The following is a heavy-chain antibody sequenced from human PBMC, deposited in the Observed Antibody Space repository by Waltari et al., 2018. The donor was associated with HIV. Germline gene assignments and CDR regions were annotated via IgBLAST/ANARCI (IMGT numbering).Heavy chain of an antibody. CDR1: GLTFSNFW. CDR2: IKQDGSEK. D-gene: IGHD2-2*02. Sequence: EVQLVASGGGLVQPGGSLRLSCAASGLTFSNFWMSWVRQAPGKGLEWLANIKQDGSEKYYVDSVKGRFTISRDNAKNSLYLQMNSLRAEDTAVYYCASPSIRAGMDVWGQGTTVTVSS. J-gene: IGHJ6*02. CDR3: ASPSIRAGMDV. V-gene: IGHV3-7*01.